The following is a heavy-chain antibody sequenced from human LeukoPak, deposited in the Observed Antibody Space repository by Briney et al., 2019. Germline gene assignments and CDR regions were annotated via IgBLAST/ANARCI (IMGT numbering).Heavy chain of an antibody. CDR2: IKQDGSEK. CDR1: GFTFRSYW. V-gene: IGHV3-7*01. Sequence: GGSLRLSCAASGFTFRSYWMSWVRQAPGKGLEWVANIKQDGSEKYYVDSVKGRFTVSRDNAKHTLYLQMNSLRAEDTAVYYCTRDGYGFDIWGQGTMVTVSS. CDR3: TRDGYGFDI. J-gene: IGHJ3*02.